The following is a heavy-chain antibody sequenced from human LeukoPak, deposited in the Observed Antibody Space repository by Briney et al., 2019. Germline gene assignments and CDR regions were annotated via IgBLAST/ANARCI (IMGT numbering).Heavy chain of an antibody. V-gene: IGHV3-23*01. CDR1: GFTFSSYW. D-gene: IGHD1-26*01. CDR3: AKTTRPLGALDY. CDR2: ISDRDGNT. Sequence: GGSLRLSCAASGFTFSSYWMSWVRQAPGKGLEWVSGISDRDGNTKYADSVTGRFTISRDNSKNTLYLQMNSLRAEDTAVYYCAKTTRPLGALDYWGQGTLVTVSS. J-gene: IGHJ4*02.